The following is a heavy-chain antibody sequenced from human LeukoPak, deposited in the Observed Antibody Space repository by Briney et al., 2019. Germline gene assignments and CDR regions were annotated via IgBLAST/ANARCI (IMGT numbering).Heavy chain of an antibody. Sequence: SETLSLTCTVSGGSISNYYWNWIRQPPGKGLEWIGYIYYSGSTNYNPSLKSRVTISVDTSKNQFSLKLTSVTAADTAVYYCARGSSGWYSHLGYWGQGTLVTVSS. CDR1: GGSISNYY. D-gene: IGHD6-19*01. V-gene: IGHV4-59*01. J-gene: IGHJ4*02. CDR3: ARGSSGWYSHLGY. CDR2: IYYSGST.